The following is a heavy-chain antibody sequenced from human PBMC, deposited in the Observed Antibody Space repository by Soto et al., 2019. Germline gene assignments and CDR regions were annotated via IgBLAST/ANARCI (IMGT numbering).Heavy chain of an antibody. V-gene: IGHV1-8*01. CDR1: GYTFTSYD. D-gene: IGHD3-10*01. Sequence: QVQLVQSGAEVKKPGASVKVSCKASGYTFTSYDINWVRQATGQGLEWMGWMNPNTGNTGYAQKYQGRVTMTRNTSIRTDYMKLSSLRSEDTAVYYFARERVRGNDYWGQGTLVTVSS. J-gene: IGHJ4*02. CDR2: MNPNTGNT. CDR3: ARERVRGNDY.